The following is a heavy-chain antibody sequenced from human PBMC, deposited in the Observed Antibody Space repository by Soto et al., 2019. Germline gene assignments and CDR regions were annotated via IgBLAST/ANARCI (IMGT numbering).Heavy chain of an antibody. Sequence: QVQLVQSGAEVKEPGSAVKVSCKAPADSFSSYGISWVRQAPGQGLEWMGGIIPIFGTTNYAEKVQGRVTITADESTNTAYMELSSLRSEDTALYDCARGFPDGWVEPGGVRGYLDTWGRGTLVTVSA. CDR1: ADSFSSYG. D-gene: IGHD6-19*01. J-gene: IGHJ4*02. V-gene: IGHV1-69*01. CDR2: IIPIFGTT. CDR3: ARGFPDGWVEPGGVRGYLDT.